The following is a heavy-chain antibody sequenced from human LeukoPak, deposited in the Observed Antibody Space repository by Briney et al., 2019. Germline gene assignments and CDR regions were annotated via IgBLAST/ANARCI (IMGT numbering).Heavy chain of an antibody. Sequence: KASETLSLTRTVSGGSISSYYWSWIRQPPGKGLEWIGYIYYSGSTNYNPSLKSRVTISVDTSKNQFSLKLSSVTAADTAVYYCARSGFWTDHPAFDVWGQGTILTVSS. CDR2: IYYSGST. CDR3: ARSGFWTDHPAFDV. J-gene: IGHJ3*01. V-gene: IGHV4-59*08. D-gene: IGHD3/OR15-3a*01. CDR1: GGSISSYY.